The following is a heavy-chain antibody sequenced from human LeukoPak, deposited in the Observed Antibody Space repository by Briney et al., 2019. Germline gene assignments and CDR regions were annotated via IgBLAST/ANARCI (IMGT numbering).Heavy chain of an antibody. CDR3: ARLEGGPEYFQH. V-gene: IGHV3-66*04. CDR1: GFTLSSNF. CDR2: IYSVGTT. Sequence: GGSLRLSCAASGFTLSSNFMSWVRQAPGEGLEWVAGIYSVGTTYYPDYVRGRFTISRDNSKNTLYLQMNSLRAEDTAVYYCARLEGGPEYFQHWGQGTLVTVSS. D-gene: IGHD1-1*01. J-gene: IGHJ1*01.